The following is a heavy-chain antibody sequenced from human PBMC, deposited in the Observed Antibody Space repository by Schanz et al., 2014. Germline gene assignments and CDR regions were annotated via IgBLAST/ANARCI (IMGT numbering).Heavy chain of an antibody. CDR1: GYTFTNYA. V-gene: IGHV7-4-1*02. Sequence: QVQLVQSGSELKKPGASVKVSCKASGYTFTNYAINWVRQAPGQGLEWMGWINTNTGNPTYAQAFTGRFLFSLDSSVKTVYLQISSLEADDTIVYYCARRGIRGVFSSFDYWGLGTLVTFSS. CDR2: INTNTGNP. D-gene: IGHD3-10*01. CDR3: ARRGIRGVFSSFDY. J-gene: IGHJ4*02.